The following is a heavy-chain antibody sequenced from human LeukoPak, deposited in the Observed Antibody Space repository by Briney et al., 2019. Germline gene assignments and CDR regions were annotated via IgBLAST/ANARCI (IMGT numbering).Heavy chain of an antibody. CDR3: ANTLGYFDWLHNYYYYYGMDV. Sequence: PGGSLRLSCAASGFTFSSYAMSWVRQAPGKGLEWVSAISGSGGSTYYADSVKGRFTISRDNSKNTLYLQMNSLRGEDTAVYYCANTLGYFDWLHNYYYYYGMDVWGQGATVTVSS. D-gene: IGHD3-9*01. V-gene: IGHV3-23*01. CDR2: ISGSGGST. CDR1: GFTFSSYA. J-gene: IGHJ6*02.